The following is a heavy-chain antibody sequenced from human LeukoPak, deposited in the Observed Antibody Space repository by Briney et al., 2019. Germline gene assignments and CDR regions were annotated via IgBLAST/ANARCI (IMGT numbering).Heavy chain of an antibody. CDR2: INHSGST. J-gene: IGHJ6*03. D-gene: IGHD6-13*01. V-gene: IGHV4-34*01. CDR3: ARDSYRSSLAYYYYMDV. CDR1: GGSFSGYY. Sequence: SETLSLTCAVYGGSFSGYYWTWIRQPPGKGLEWIGEINHSGSTNYNPSLKSRVTISVDTSKNQFSLRLTSVTAADTAVYYCARDSYRSSLAYYYYMDVWGKGTTVTISS.